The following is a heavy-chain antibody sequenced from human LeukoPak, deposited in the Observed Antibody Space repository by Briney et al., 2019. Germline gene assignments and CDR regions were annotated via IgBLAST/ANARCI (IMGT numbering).Heavy chain of an antibody. CDR2: LCDSGST. D-gene: IGHD3-22*01. J-gene: IGHJ6*02. V-gene: IGHV4-39*07. CDR3: VREIFYDRSGYYPHLYYYYYGMDV. Sequence: SETLSLTCTVSGGSISSSSYYWGWIRQPPGKGLEWIGSLCDSGSTNYNPSLKSRVTISGDTSKNQFSLKLSSVTAADTAVYYCVREIFYDRSGYYPHLYYYYYGMDVWGQGTLVTVSS. CDR1: GGSISSSSYY.